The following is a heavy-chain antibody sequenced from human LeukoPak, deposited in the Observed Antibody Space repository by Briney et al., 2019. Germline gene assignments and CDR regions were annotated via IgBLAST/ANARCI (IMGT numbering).Heavy chain of an antibody. V-gene: IGHV1-2*02. CDR2: INPKNGGT. Sequence: ASVKVSCKASGYTFTDYYIHWVRQAPGKGLEWMGWINPKNGGTNYAQKFQGRVTMTRDTSISTAYMEMSTLRSDDTAVYYCARLATWGSWGQGTMVTVSS. CDR3: ARLATWGS. CDR1: GYTFTDYY. J-gene: IGHJ3*01. D-gene: IGHD3-16*01.